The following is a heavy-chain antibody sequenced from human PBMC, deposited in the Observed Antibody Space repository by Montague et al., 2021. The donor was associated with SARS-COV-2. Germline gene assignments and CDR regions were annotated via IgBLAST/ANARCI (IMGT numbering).Heavy chain of an antibody. Sequence: TLSLTCTVSAGSMSSSDCYWSWVRQPAGKGLEWIGRIYNSGRTNYNPSLQSRVTMSLNTSKNEFYLRLSSMSAADAAVYYCARVSDGPEGNFDHWGQGTLVTVSS. V-gene: IGHV4-61*02. CDR1: AGSMSSSDCY. CDR3: ARVSDGPEGNFDH. J-gene: IGHJ4*02. CDR2: IYNSGRT. D-gene: IGHD5-18*01.